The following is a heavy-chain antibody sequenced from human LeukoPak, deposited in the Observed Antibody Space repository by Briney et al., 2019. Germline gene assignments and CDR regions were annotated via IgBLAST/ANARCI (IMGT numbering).Heavy chain of an antibody. CDR1: GFTFSSYA. CDR2: ISYDGSNK. V-gene: IGHV3-30*07. CDR3: ANRQLDSPLFDY. D-gene: IGHD6-13*01. Sequence: GRSLRLSCAASGFTFSSYAMHWVRQAPGKGLEWVAVISYDGSNKYYADSVKGRFTISRDNSKNTLYLQMNSLRAEDTAVYYCANRQLDSPLFDYWGQGTLVTVSS. J-gene: IGHJ4*02.